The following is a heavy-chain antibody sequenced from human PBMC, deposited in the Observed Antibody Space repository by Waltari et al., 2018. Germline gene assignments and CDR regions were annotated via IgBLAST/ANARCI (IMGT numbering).Heavy chain of an antibody. CDR1: GFTFSSYG. CDR3: AKVPRVGAMGVDY. J-gene: IGHJ4*02. V-gene: IGHV3-30*02. CDR2: IRYDGSNK. Sequence: QVQLVESGGGVVQPGGSLRLSCAASGFTFSSYGMHWVRQAPGKGLEWVAFIRYDGSNKYYADAVKGRFTISRDNSKNTLYLQMNSLRAEDTAVYYCAKVPRVGAMGVDYWGQGTLVTVSS. D-gene: IGHD1-26*01.